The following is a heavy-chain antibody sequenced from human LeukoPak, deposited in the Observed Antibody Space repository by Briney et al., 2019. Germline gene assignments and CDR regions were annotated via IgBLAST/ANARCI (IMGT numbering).Heavy chain of an antibody. Sequence: SVKVSCKAYGGTFSSYAISWVRQAPGQGLEWMGGIIPIFGTANYAQKFQGRVTITTDESTSTAYVELSSLRSEDTAVYYCARGSSYYYDSSGTYFDYWGQGTLVTVSS. D-gene: IGHD3-22*01. J-gene: IGHJ4*02. CDR2: IIPIFGTA. V-gene: IGHV1-69*05. CDR1: GGTFSSYA. CDR3: ARGSSYYYDSSGTYFDY.